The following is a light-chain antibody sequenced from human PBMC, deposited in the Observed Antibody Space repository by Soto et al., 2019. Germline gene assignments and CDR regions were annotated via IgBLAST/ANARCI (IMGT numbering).Light chain of an antibody. CDR1: QSVRSN. J-gene: IGKJ5*01. V-gene: IGKV3-15*01. CDR3: QQYNTWPPIT. Sequence: LSVSPGERVTLSFRASQSVRSNLAWYQQKPGQAPRLLIYGASTRATGLPARFSGSGSGTDFTLTISSLQSEDFAVYYCQQYNTWPPITFGHGRRLEIK. CDR2: GAS.